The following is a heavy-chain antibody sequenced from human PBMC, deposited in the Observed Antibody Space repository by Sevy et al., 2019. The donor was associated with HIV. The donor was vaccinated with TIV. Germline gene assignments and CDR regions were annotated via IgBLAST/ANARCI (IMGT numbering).Heavy chain of an antibody. CDR3: AKRDYSDFDSPPIFDF. D-gene: IGHD4-17*01. J-gene: IGHJ4*02. CDR1: GFTFTSYT. Sequence: GGSLRLSCAASGFTFTSYTMSWVRQAPGKGLEWVSDISVSGGRTYYSDSVKGRFTISRDNSKNTLSLQISSLRAEDTAVYYCAKRDYSDFDSPPIFDFWGRGTLVTVSS. V-gene: IGHV3-23*01. CDR2: ISVSGGRT.